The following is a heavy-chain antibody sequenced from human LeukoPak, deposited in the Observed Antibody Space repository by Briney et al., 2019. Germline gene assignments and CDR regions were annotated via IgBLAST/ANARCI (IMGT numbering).Heavy chain of an antibody. V-gene: IGHV4-59*01. J-gene: IGHJ4*02. CDR2: IYYSGST. CDR3: ARDGGYGSGSYL. Sequence: PSETLSLTCTVSGGSISNYYWSCIRQPPGKGLEWIGYIYYSGSTNYNPSLKSRVTISLDTSKNQFSLKLTSVTAADTAVYYCARDGGYGSGSYLWGQGTLVTVSS. CDR1: GGSISNYY. D-gene: IGHD3-10*01.